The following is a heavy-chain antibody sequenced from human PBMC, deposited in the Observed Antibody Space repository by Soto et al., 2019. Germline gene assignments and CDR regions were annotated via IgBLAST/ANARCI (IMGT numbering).Heavy chain of an antibody. CDR3: ARDLDRYDGRSLDY. D-gene: IGHD5-12*01. CDR1: GFTFSSYA. J-gene: IGHJ4*02. V-gene: IGHV3-30-3*01. CDR2: ISYDGSNK. Sequence: PGGSLRLSCAASGFTFSSYAMHWVRQAPGKGLEWVAVISYDGSNKYYADSVKGRFTISRDNSKNTLYLQMNSLRAEDTAVYYCARDLDRYDGRSLDYWGQGTLVTVSS.